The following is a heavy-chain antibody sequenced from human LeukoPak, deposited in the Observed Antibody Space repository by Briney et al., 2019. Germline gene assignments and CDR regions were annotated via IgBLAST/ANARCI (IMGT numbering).Heavy chain of an antibody. D-gene: IGHD6-13*01. J-gene: IGHJ4*02. CDR3: ARVEEVSSSWPFDY. Sequence: GGSLRLSCAASGFTFSSYSMNWVRQAPGKGLEWVSPISSSSSYIYYADSVKGRFTISRDNAKNSLYLQMNSLRAEDTAVYYCARVEEVSSSWPFDYWGQGALVTVSS. CDR1: GFTFSSYS. CDR2: ISSSSSYI. V-gene: IGHV3-21*01.